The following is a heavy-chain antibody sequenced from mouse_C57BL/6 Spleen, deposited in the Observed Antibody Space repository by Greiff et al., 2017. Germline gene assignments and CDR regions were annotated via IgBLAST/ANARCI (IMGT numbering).Heavy chain of an antibody. J-gene: IGHJ4*01. CDR3: ARYEYDGYYYAMDY. Sequence: EVKLVESEGGLVQPGSSMKLSCTASGFTFSDYYMAWVRQVPEKGLEWVANLNYDGSSTYYLDSLKSRFIISRDNAENILYLQMSSLKSEDTATYYCARYEYDGYYYAMDYWGQGTSVTVSS. CDR2: LNYDGSST. D-gene: IGHD2-4*01. V-gene: IGHV5-16*01. CDR1: GFTFSDYY.